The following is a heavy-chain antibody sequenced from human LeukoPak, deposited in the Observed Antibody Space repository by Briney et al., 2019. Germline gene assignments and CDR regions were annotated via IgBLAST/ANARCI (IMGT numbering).Heavy chain of an antibody. CDR1: GFTFSSYG. CDR3: AKSVHIGYNYYYGMDV. Sequence: GGSLRLSCAASGFTFSSYGMHWVRQAPGKGLEWVAFISYDGSNKYYAHSVKGRFTISRDNSKNTLYLQMNSLRAEDTAVYYCAKSVHIGYNYYYGMDVWGKGKTVTVSS. V-gene: IGHV3-30*18. J-gene: IGHJ6*04. D-gene: IGHD3-10*01. CDR2: ISYDGSNK.